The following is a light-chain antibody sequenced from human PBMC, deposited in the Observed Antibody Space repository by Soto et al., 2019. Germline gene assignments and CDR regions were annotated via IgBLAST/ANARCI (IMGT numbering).Light chain of an antibody. J-gene: IGKJ4*01. CDR1: QSVSSN. V-gene: IGKV3-15*01. CDR2: GAS. CDR3: QQYNTWPPLT. Sequence: EIVMTQAPATLSVSPGERATLSCRASQSVSSNLAWYQQKPGQAPRLLIYGASTRATGIPARFSGSGSGTEFTLTISSLQSEDFAVYYCQQYNTWPPLTFGGGNKVESK.